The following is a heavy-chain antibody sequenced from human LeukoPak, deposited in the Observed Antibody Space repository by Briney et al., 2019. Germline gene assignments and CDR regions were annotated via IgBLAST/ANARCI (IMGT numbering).Heavy chain of an antibody. CDR2: IYGGGST. V-gene: IGHV3-53*01. D-gene: IGHD6-19*01. J-gene: IGHJ4*02. CDR1: GFTVSSNY. Sequence: GGSLRLSCVASGFTVSSNYMSWVRQAPGKGLEWVSVIYGGGSTDYADSVKGRFTISRDNFKNTLYLQMNSLSADDTAVYYCARNSGWYGVSWGQGTLVTVSS. CDR3: ARNSGWYGVS.